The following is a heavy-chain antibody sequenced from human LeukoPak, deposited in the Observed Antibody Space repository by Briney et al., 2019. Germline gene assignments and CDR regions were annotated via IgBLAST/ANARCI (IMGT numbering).Heavy chain of an antibody. V-gene: IGHV4-59*01. D-gene: IGHD1-26*01. Sequence: SETLSLTCTVSGGSISSFYWSWIRQPPGKGLEWIGYIYYSGSTNYNPSLKSRVTISVDTSKNQFSLRLSSVTAADTAVYYCARGSGSYYYGMDVWGQGTTVTVSS. CDR1: GGSISSFY. J-gene: IGHJ6*02. CDR2: IYYSGST. CDR3: ARGSGSYYYGMDV.